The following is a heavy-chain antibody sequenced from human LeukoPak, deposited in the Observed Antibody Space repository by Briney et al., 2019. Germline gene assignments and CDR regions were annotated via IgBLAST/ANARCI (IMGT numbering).Heavy chain of an antibody. CDR1: GGSISSRSYY. CDR3: ARFSLTSSVNNGDAFDI. Sequence: SETLSLTCTVSGGSISSRSYYWSWIRQPAGKGLEWIGRIYTSGSTNYNPSLKSRVTISGDTSKNQFSLKLSSVTAADTAVYYCARFSLTSSVNNGDAFDIWGQGTMVTVSS. V-gene: IGHV4-61*02. J-gene: IGHJ3*02. D-gene: IGHD1-14*01. CDR2: IYTSGST.